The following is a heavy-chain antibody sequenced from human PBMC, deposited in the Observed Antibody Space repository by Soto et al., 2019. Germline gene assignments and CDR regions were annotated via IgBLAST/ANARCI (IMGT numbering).Heavy chain of an antibody. V-gene: IGHV3-48*01. CDR3: APNGFGELGNLYYFDY. Sequence: GGSLRLSCAASGFTFSSYSMNWVRQAPGKGLEWVSYISSSSSTIYYADSVKGRFTISRDNAKNSLYLQMNSLRAEDTAVYYCAPNGFGELGNLYYFDYWGQGTLVTVSS. CDR2: ISSSSSTI. CDR1: GFTFSSYS. J-gene: IGHJ4*02. D-gene: IGHD3-10*01.